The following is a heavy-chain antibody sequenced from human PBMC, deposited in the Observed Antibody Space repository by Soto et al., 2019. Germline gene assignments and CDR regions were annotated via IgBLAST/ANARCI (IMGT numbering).Heavy chain of an antibody. CDR1: GYTFTGYY. CDR3: ATVITMVRGVMGFDY. J-gene: IGHJ4*02. CDR2: INPNSGGT. V-gene: IGHV1-2*04. Sequence: ASVKVSCKASGYTFTGYYMHWVRQAPGQGLEWMGWINPNSGGTNYAQKFQGWVTMTEDTSTDTAYMELSSLRSEDTAVYYCATVITMVRGVMGFDYWGQGTLVTVSS. D-gene: IGHD3-10*01.